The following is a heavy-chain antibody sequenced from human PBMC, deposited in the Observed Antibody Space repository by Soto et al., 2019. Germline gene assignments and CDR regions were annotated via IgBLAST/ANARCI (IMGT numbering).Heavy chain of an antibody. CDR3: AKDLNYISGSSDY. Sequence: PGGSLRLSCAASGFTFSSYAMSWVRQAPGKGLEWVSTISGSSGTTFYADSVKGRFTISRDNSKNTLYLQMSSLRAEDTAVYYCAKDLNYISGSSDYWGQGTLVTVSS. J-gene: IGHJ4*02. V-gene: IGHV3-23*01. D-gene: IGHD3-10*01. CDR2: ISGSSGTT. CDR1: GFTFSSYA.